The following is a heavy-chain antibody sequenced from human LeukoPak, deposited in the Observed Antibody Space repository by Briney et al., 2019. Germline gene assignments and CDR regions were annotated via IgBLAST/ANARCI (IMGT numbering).Heavy chain of an antibody. Sequence: PGGSLRLSCAASGFTFSSYGMHWVRRAPGKGLEWVAVISYDGSNKYYADSVKGRFTISRDNSKNTLYLQMNSLRAEDTALYYCAKDMKGDYYGSGSLWGQGTLVTVSS. J-gene: IGHJ4*02. CDR3: AKDMKGDYYGSGSL. V-gene: IGHV3-30*18. CDR1: GFTFSSYG. CDR2: ISYDGSNK. D-gene: IGHD3-10*01.